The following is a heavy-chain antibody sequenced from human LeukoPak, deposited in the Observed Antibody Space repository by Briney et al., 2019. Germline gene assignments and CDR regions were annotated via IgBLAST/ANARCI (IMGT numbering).Heavy chain of an antibody. CDR1: GFTFSSYW. CDR2: IKQDGSEK. Sequence: GGSLRLSCAASGFTFSSYWMNWVRQAPGKGLEWVANIKQDGSEKYSVDSVMGRFTISRDNARNSLYLQMNSLRGEDTAVYYCARSKGGAQREYGMDVWGQGTTVTVSS. CDR3: ARSKGGAQREYGMDV. J-gene: IGHJ6*02. V-gene: IGHV3-7*01. D-gene: IGHD1-1*01.